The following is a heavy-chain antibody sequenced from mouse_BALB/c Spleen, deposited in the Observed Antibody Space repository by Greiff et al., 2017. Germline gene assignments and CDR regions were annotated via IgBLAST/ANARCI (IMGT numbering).Heavy chain of an antibody. J-gene: IGHJ3*01. D-gene: IGHD1-1*01. CDR3: ASLFYYSFAY. V-gene: IGHV3-2*02. CDR1: GYSITSDYA. CDR2: ISYSGST. Sequence: QLQESGPGLVKPSQSLSLTCTVTGYSITSDYAWNWIRQFPGNKLEWMGYISYSGSTSYNPSLKSRISITRDTSKNQFFLQLNSVTTEDTATYYCASLFYYSFAYWGQGTLVTVSA.